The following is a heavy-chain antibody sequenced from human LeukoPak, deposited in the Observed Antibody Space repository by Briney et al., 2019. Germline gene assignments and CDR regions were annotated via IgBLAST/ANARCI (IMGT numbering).Heavy chain of an antibody. J-gene: IGHJ6*03. Sequence: SETLSLTCTVSGGSISSHYWSWIRQPPGKGLEWIGDIYYSGSTNYNPSLKSRVTISVDTSKNQFSLKLSSVTAADTAVYYCAGTNCSSTSCYYYYYMDVWGKGTTVTVSS. V-gene: IGHV4-59*11. CDR3: AGTNCSSTSCYYYYYMDV. CDR1: GGSISSHY. D-gene: IGHD2-2*01. CDR2: IYYSGST.